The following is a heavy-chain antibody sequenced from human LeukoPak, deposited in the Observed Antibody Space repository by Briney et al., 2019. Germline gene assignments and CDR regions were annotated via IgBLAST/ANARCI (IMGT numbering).Heavy chain of an antibody. CDR1: GLTFSSYG. J-gene: IGHJ4*02. Sequence: GGSLRLSYAASGLTFSSYGMSWVRQAPGKGLEWVSAITYSGGNTYYADSVKGRFTISRDNSKNTLYLQMNSLRAEDTAVYYCAKDGTGCGGDCYSDYWGQGTLVTVSS. CDR2: ITYSGGNT. D-gene: IGHD2-21*02. V-gene: IGHV3-23*01. CDR3: AKDGTGCGGDCYSDY.